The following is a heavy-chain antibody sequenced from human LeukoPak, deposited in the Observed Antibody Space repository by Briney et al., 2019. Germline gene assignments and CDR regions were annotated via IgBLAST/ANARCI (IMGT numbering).Heavy chain of an antibody. V-gene: IGHV3-30-3*01. CDR2: ISYDGSNK. CDR3: ARDSGSSWYFDYFDY. Sequence: GRSLRLSCGASGFTFSSYAMHWVRQAPGKGLEWVAVISYDGSNKYYADSVKGRFTISRDNSKNTLYLQMNSLRAEDTAVYYCARDSGSSWYFDYFDYWGQGTLVTVSS. CDR1: GFTFSSYA. D-gene: IGHD6-13*01. J-gene: IGHJ4*02.